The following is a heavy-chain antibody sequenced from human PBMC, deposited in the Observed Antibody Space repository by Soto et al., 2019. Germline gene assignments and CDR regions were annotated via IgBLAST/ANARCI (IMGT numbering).Heavy chain of an antibody. V-gene: IGHV3-15*01. CDR2: IKSKPDGGTT. CDR1: GFTFSNAW. D-gene: IGHD3-16*01. J-gene: IGHJ4*02. Sequence: DVQLVESGGGFVQSGGSLRLSCAASGFTFSNAWMNWVRQAPGKGLEWVARIKSKPDGGTTDYAAPVKGRFTISRDDSKNTVSLQMNSLKSEDTAVYYCATGGYFLDYWGQGTLVTVSS. CDR3: ATGGYFLDY.